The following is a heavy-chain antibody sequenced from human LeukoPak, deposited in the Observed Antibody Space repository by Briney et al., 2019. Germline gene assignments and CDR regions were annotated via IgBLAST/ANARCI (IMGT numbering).Heavy chain of an antibody. CDR2: IKQDGSEQ. J-gene: IGHJ4*02. V-gene: IGHV3-7*01. Sequence: SGGSLRPSCAASGFTFSSYWMSWVRQTPGKGLEWVANIKQDGSEQYYVDSVKGRFTISRDNAKNSLYLQMNSLRAEDTAVYYCARETVFGVVIPTYYFDYWGQGTLVTVSS. CDR1: GFTFSSYW. D-gene: IGHD3-3*01. CDR3: ARETVFGVVIPTYYFDY.